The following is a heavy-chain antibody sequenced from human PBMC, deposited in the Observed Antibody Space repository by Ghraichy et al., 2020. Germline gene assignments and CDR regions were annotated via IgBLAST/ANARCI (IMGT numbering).Heavy chain of an antibody. Sequence: SETLSLTCTVSGGSISGYFWSWIRQPPGKGLEWIGYIYYSGSTNYNPSLTSRVTISVDMSRNQFSLKLTSVTAADTAVYYCARAASPDSPPGYWGQGTLVIVSS. D-gene: IGHD3-22*01. V-gene: IGHV4-59*01. CDR1: GGSISGYF. CDR3: ARAASPDSPPGY. CDR2: IYYSGST. J-gene: IGHJ4*02.